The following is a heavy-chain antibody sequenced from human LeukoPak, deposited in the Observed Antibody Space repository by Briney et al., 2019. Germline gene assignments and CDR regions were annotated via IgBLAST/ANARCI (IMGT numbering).Heavy chain of an antibody. J-gene: IGHJ4*02. CDR1: GFIFSDYI. CDR3: ARQYYDSSGYSYGSFDY. CDR2: ISSTGSYK. Sequence: GGSLRLSCAASGFIFSDYIMSWVRQAPGKGLEGVSSISSTGSYKYYADSVKGRFTISRDNAKNSLYLQMNSLRAEDTALYYCARQYYDSSGYSYGSFDYWGQGTLVTVSS. D-gene: IGHD3-22*01. V-gene: IGHV3-21*01.